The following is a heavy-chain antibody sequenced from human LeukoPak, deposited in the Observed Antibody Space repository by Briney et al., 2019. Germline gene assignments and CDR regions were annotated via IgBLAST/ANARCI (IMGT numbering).Heavy chain of an antibody. D-gene: IGHD5-24*01. V-gene: IGHV3-23*01. CDR1: GFTFSSYA. J-gene: IGHJ4*02. CDR3: AREGEKGDGYNHGFDY. CDR2: ISGSSGST. Sequence: GGSLRLSCAASGFTFSSYAMSWVRQAPGKGLEWVSAISGSSGSTYYADSVKGRFTISRDNSKNTLYLQMNSLRAEDTAVYYCAREGEKGDGYNHGFDYWGQGTLVTVSS.